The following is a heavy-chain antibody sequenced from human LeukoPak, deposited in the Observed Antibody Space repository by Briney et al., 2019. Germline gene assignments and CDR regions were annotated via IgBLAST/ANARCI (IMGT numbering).Heavy chain of an antibody. CDR3: AKDLSTFGVVTTPDY. CDR2: ISWNNGSI. CDR1: GFTFDDYA. Sequence: GRSLRLSCAASGFTFDDYAMHWVRQAPGQGLEWGSGISWNNGSIGYAGSVKGRFTISRGNAKNSLYLQMNSLRAEDTALYYCAKDLSTFGVVTTPDYWGQGTLVTVSS. V-gene: IGHV3-9*01. D-gene: IGHD3-3*01. J-gene: IGHJ4*02.